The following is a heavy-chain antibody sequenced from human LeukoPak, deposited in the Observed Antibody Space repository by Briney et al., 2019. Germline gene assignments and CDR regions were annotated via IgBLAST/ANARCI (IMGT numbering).Heavy chain of an antibody. CDR2: INPNSGGT. D-gene: IGHD6-19*01. CDR1: GYTFTDHY. CDR3: ARESLVAGRLDPFDY. Sequence: ASVKVSCKASGYTFTDHYMHWVRQAPGQGPEWMGWINPNSGGTNYAQKFQGRVTMTGDTSMNTAYLEVSSLRSDDTAVFYCARESLVAGRLDPFDYWGQGTLVTVSS. V-gene: IGHV1-2*02. J-gene: IGHJ4*02.